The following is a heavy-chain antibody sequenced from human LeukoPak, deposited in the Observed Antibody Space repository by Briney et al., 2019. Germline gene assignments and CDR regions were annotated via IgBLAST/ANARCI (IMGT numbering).Heavy chain of an antibody. CDR2: IWYDASNR. Sequence: GGSLRLSCAASGFTFSSYGMHWVRQAPGKGLEWVAVIWYDASNRYYADSVKGRFTISRDNSKNTLYLQMNSLGAEDTAVYFCARDLAAAATWFDPWGQGTLVTVSS. J-gene: IGHJ5*02. CDR1: GFTFSSYG. CDR3: ARDLAAAATWFDP. V-gene: IGHV3-33*01. D-gene: IGHD6-13*01.